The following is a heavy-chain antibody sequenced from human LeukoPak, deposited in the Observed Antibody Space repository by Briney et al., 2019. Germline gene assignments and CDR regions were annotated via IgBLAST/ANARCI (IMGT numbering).Heavy chain of an antibody. CDR1: GFTLDDYA. D-gene: IGHD5-12*01. V-gene: IGHV3-9*01. CDR3: AKDLGPWDSGYDEAGSGYGIDV. Sequence: QAGGSLRLSCAASGFTLDDYAMQWVRHAPGKGVEWVSGISWNRGSIVYADSVKGRFTISRDNAKTSLYLQMHSLRAEATALYYCAKDLGPWDSGYDEAGSGYGIDVWGQGTTVTVSS. CDR2: ISWNRGSI. J-gene: IGHJ6*02.